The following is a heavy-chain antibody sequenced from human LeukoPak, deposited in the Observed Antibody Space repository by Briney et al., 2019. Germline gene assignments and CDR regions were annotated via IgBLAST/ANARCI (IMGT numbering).Heavy chain of an antibody. CDR1: GGTFSSYA. Sequence: ASVKVSCKASGGTFSSYAIRWVRQAPGQGLEWMGGIIPIFGTANYAQKFQGRVTITTDESTSTAYMELSSLRSEDTAVYYCARDITVAGNRFDYWGQGTLVTVSS. CDR3: ARDITVAGNRFDY. D-gene: IGHD6-19*01. CDR2: IIPIFGTA. J-gene: IGHJ4*02. V-gene: IGHV1-69*05.